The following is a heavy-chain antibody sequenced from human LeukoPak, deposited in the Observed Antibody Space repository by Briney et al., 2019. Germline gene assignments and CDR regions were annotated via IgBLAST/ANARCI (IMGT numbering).Heavy chain of an antibody. CDR2: INHSGST. CDR3: VRGLRYPFTTDLDY. Sequence: PSETLSLTCAVYGGSFSGYYWSWIRQPPGKGLEWIGEINHSGSTNYNPSLKSRVTISVDTSKNQFSLKLSSVTAADTAVYYCVRGLRYPFTTDLDYWGQGTLVTVSS. CDR1: GGSFSGYY. V-gene: IGHV4-34*01. D-gene: IGHD2/OR15-2a*01. J-gene: IGHJ4*02.